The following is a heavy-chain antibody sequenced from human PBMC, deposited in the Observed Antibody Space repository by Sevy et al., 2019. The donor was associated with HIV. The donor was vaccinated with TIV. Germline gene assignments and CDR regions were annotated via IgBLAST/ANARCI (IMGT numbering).Heavy chain of an antibody. Sequence: GGSLRLSCAASVFIFKEYVMSWVRQAPGKGLEWVSTISPSGGRTYYADSVKGRFSISRDNPQNTLHLQMNSLRAEDTAVYYCATSPTQTPTQSYWSVYWGQGTLVTVSS. J-gene: IGHJ4*02. V-gene: IGHV3-23*01. CDR1: VFIFKEYV. CDR2: ISPSGGRT. D-gene: IGHD3-10*01. CDR3: ATSPTQTPTQSYWSVY.